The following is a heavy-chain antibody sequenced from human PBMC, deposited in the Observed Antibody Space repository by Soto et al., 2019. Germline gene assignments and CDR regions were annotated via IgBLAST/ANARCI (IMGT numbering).Heavy chain of an antibody. Sequence: EVQLVESGGGLIQPGGSLRRSCAASGFTVSSIYMSWVRQAPGKGLEWVSVIYSGGSTYYADSVKGRFTISRDNSKNTLYLQMNSLRAEDTAVYYCARDRVESGYPEYFQHWGQGTLFTVSS. CDR1: GFTVSSIY. D-gene: IGHD3-22*01. CDR3: ARDRVESGYPEYFQH. CDR2: IYSGGST. V-gene: IGHV3-53*01. J-gene: IGHJ1*01.